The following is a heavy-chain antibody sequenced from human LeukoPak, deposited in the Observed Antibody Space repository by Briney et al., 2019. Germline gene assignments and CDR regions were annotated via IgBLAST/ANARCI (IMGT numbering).Heavy chain of an antibody. CDR3: ARDPEYPGWFDP. V-gene: IGHV3-7*01. D-gene: IGHD2-2*02. CDR2: INQDGSDK. J-gene: IGHJ5*02. CDR1: GFTFSNHW. Sequence: GGSLRLSCAASGFTFSNHWMSWVRQAPGKGLEWVANINQDGSDKYCVDSVRGRFTVSRDNAKNSLYLQMSSLRAEDTAVYYCARDPEYPGWFDPWGQGTLVTVSS.